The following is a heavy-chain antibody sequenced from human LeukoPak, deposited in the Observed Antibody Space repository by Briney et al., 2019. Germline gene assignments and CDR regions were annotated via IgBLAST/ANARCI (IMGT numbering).Heavy chain of an antibody. CDR3: ARHETLYAAFDI. J-gene: IGHJ3*02. CDR2: IYYSGST. Sequence: SETLSLTCTVSGGSISSSSYYWGWIRQPPGKGLEWIGSIYYSGSTYYNPSLKSRVTISVDTSKNQFSLKLSSVTAADTAMYYCARHETLYAAFDIWGQGTTVTVSS. V-gene: IGHV4-39*01. D-gene: IGHD3-16*01. CDR1: GGSISSSSYY.